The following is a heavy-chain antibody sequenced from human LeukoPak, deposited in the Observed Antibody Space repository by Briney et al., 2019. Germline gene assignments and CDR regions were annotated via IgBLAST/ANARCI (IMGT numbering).Heavy chain of an antibody. J-gene: IGHJ6*02. CDR3: TRVGCSSTSCYTDYYYYGMDV. CDR1: GFTFGDYA. Sequence: GGSLRLSCTASGFTFGDYAMSWFRQAPGKGLEWVGFIRSKAYGGTTEYAASVKGRFTISRDDSKSIAYLQMNSLKTEDTAVYYCTRVGCSSTSCYTDYYYYGMDVWGQGTTVTVSS. V-gene: IGHV3-49*03. D-gene: IGHD2-2*02. CDR2: IRSKAYGGTT.